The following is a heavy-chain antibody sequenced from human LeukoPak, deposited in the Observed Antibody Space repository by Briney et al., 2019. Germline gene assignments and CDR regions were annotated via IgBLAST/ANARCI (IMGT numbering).Heavy chain of an antibody. V-gene: IGHV1-24*01. Sequence: ASVKVSCKVSGYTLTELSMHWVRQAPGKGLEWKGGFDPEDGETIYAQKFQGRVTMTEDTSTDTAYMELSSLRSEDTAVYYCARDTRHRYCSSTSCYRGWLDPWGQGTLVTVSS. CDR2: FDPEDGET. CDR3: ARDTRHRYCSSTSCYRGWLDP. CDR1: GYTLTELS. J-gene: IGHJ5*02. D-gene: IGHD2-2*01.